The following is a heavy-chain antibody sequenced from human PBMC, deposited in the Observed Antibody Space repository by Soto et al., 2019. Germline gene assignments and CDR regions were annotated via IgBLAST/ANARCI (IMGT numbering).Heavy chain of an antibody. J-gene: IGHJ4*02. D-gene: IGHD2-8*02. V-gene: IGHV1-69*11. CDR2: IFPSLGST. Sequence: QVQLAQSGAEVKKSGSSVKVSCKASGDTFRNYVIGWVRQAPGQGLEWMGNIFPSLGSTNYAQQLRDRLTISADGSASIAYLDLSSLRSDDTAVYYCTTETIAPMATGGPARFWGQGTVVTVSS. CDR3: TTETIAPMATGGPARF. CDR1: GDTFRNYV.